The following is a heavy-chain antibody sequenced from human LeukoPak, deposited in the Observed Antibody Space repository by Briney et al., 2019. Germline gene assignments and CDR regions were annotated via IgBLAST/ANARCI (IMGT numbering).Heavy chain of an antibody. CDR2: IYYSGST. Sequence: SETLSLTCAVPGGSISSYYWSWIRQPPGRGLEWIGYIYYSGSTNYNPSLKSRVTMSVDTSKNQFSLKLSSVTAADTAVYYCASVGVVATILDYSGQGTLVTVSS. V-gene: IGHV4-59*08. CDR1: GGSISSYY. D-gene: IGHD5-12*01. J-gene: IGHJ4*02. CDR3: ASVGVVATILDY.